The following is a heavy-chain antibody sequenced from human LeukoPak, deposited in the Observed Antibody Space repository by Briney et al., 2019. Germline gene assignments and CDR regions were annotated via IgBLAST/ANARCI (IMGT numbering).Heavy chain of an antibody. Sequence: PSETLSLTCAVYGGSFSSYYWNWIRQPPGKGLEWIGEINHSGSTNYYPSLKSRVTISVDTSKNQFSLKLSSVTAADTAVYYCARQDDYDSSGYVGYYFDYWGQGTLVTVSS. CDR1: GGSFSSYY. CDR2: INHSGST. D-gene: IGHD3-22*01. J-gene: IGHJ4*02. CDR3: ARQDDYDSSGYVGYYFDY. V-gene: IGHV4-34*01.